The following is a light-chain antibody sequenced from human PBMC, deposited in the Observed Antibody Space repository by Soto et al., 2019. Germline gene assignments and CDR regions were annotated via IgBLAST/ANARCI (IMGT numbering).Light chain of an antibody. J-gene: IGLJ1*01. CDR2: DVS. Sequence: QSVLTQPASVSGSPGQSITISCTGTDNDIGTYNLVSWYQQCPGTAPKVIIFDVSSRPSGVSSRFSGSKSGNTASLTISALQAEDEADYYCCSYGGSRTYVFGIGTKVTV. CDR1: DNDIGTYNL. CDR3: CSYGGSRTYV. V-gene: IGLV2-23*02.